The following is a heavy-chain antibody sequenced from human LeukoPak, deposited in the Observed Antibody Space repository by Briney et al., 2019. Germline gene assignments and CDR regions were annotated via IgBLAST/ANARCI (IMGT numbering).Heavy chain of an antibody. Sequence: GGSLRLSCAASGFTFNSYWVSWVRQAPGKGLEWVSSISSSSDYIYYADSVRGRFTISRDNAKNSLYLQMNSLRAEDTAVYYCARDPYSGGYGDYYYYYMDLWGQGTTVTISS. CDR1: GFTFNSYW. J-gene: IGHJ6*03. V-gene: IGHV3-21*01. CDR2: ISSSSDYI. D-gene: IGHD1-26*01. CDR3: ARDPYSGGYGDYYYYYMDL.